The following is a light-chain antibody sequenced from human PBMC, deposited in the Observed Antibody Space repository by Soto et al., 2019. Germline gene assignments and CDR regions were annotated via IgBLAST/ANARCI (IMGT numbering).Light chain of an antibody. CDR1: SSDVGGYNF. CDR3: NSYTSSSTLL. Sequence: QSALTQPASVSGSPGQSITISCTGTSSDVGGYNFVSWYQQHPGKAPKLIIYEVSYRPSGVSYRFSGSKSGNTASLTISGLQAEDEADYYCNSYTSSSTLLFGGGTKVTVL. CDR2: EVS. V-gene: IGLV2-14*01. J-gene: IGLJ3*02.